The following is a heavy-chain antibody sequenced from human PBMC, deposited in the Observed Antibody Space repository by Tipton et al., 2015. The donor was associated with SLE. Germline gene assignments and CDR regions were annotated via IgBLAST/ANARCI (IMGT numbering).Heavy chain of an antibody. CDR3: ARGDVEYTNGVCYTGGY. D-gene: IGHD2-8*01. CDR1: GYTFTGYY. J-gene: IGHJ4*02. CDR2: INPNSGDT. V-gene: IGHV1-2*06. Sequence: QSGPEVKKPGASVKVSCKASGYTFTGYYMHWVRQAPGQGLEWMGRINPNSGDTNYAQKFQGRVTMTRDTSISTAYMELSGLRSDDTAMYYCARGDVEYTNGVCYTGGYWGQGTLVTVSS.